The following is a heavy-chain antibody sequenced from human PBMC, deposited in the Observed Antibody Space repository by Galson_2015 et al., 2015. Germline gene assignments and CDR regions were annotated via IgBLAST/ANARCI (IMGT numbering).Heavy chain of an antibody. V-gene: IGHV4-59*01. D-gene: IGHD3-10*01. CDR2: IYYSGST. J-gene: IGHJ4*02. CDR3: ARGTMVRGLYYFDY. Sequence: SETLSLTCTVSGGSISSYYWSWIRQPPGKGLEWIGYIYYSGSTNYNPSLKSRVTISVDTSKNQFSLKLSSVTAADTAVYYCARGTMVRGLYYFDYWGQGTLVTVSS. CDR1: GGSISSYY.